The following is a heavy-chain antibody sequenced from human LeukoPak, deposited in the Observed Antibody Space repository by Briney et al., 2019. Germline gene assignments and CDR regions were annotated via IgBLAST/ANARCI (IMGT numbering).Heavy chain of an antibody. CDR2: VHPNSGDT. D-gene: IGHD1-14*01. Sequence: ASVKVSCKTSGYPFTTYEVNWVRQAAGQGLEWMGWVHPNSGDTAYAQKFQGRVTMTRDTSISTAYMELSGLRSDDTAVYFCARGPRNDPWGQGTLVTVSS. CDR1: GYPFTTYE. J-gene: IGHJ5*02. V-gene: IGHV1-8*01. CDR3: ARGPRNDP.